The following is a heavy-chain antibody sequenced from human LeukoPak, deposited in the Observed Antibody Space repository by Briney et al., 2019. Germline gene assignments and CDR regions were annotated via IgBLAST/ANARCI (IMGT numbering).Heavy chain of an antibody. CDR3: ARDPDYGGNPGGYFDY. Sequence: SETLSLTCAVCGGSFSGYYWSWIRQPPGKGLEWIGEINHSGSTNYNPPLKSRVTISVDTSKNQFSLKLSSVTAADTAVYYCARDPDYGGNPGGYFDYWGQGTLVTVSS. D-gene: IGHD4-23*01. J-gene: IGHJ4*02. CDR1: GGSFSGYY. V-gene: IGHV4-34*01. CDR2: INHSGST.